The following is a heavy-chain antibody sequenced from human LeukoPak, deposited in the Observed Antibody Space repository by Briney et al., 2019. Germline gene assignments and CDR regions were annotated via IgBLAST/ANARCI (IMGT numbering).Heavy chain of an antibody. CDR3: ARWTHIMATTYYFFDY. J-gene: IGHJ4*02. CDR2: IYNSGST. V-gene: IGHV4-59*01. CDR1: GGSISSYY. D-gene: IGHD5-12*01. Sequence: PSETLSLTCTVSGGSISSYYWSWIRQPPGKGLEWLGYIYNSGSTNYNPSLKSRVTISVDTSKNQFSLRLSSVTAADTAVYYCARWTHIMATTYYFFDYWGQGTLVTVSS.